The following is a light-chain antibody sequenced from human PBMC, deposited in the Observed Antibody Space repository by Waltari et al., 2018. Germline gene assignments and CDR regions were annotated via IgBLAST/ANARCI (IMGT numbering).Light chain of an antibody. CDR2: WAS. CDR3: QQYYSPPWT. Sequence: DIVMTQSPDSLAVSLGERATINCKSSQSVLYTSNNKNYLAWYQQKPGQPTKLLFYWASTRESGVPDRFSGSGSGTDFTLTISGLQAEDVAVYYCQQYYSPPWTFGQGTQVEIK. CDR1: QSVLYTSNNKNY. J-gene: IGKJ1*01. V-gene: IGKV4-1*01.